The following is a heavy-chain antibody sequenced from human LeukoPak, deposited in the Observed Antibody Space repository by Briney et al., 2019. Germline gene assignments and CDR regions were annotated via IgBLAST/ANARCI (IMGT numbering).Heavy chain of an antibody. CDR3: ARGGGYSYGPFDY. CDR1: GFTFSSYG. V-gene: IGHV3-30*19. CDR2: IWYDGSNK. Sequence: GGSLRLSCAASGFTFSSYGMHWVRQAPGKGLEWVAVIWYDGSNKYYADSVKGRFTISRDNSKNTLYLQMNSLRAEDTAVYYCARGGGYSYGPFDYWGQGTLVTVSS. D-gene: IGHD5-18*01. J-gene: IGHJ4*02.